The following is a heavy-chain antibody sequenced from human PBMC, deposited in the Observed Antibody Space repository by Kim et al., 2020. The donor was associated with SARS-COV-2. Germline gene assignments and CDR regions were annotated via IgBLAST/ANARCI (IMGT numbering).Heavy chain of an antibody. CDR2: IYYSGST. D-gene: IGHD3-10*01. CDR1: GGSISSYY. J-gene: IGHJ6*02. Sequence: SETLSLTCTVSGGSISSYYWSWIRQPPGKGLEWIGYIYYSGSTNYNPSLKSRVTISVDTSKNQFSLKLSSVTAADTAVYYCARDSESFTMPYGMDVWGQGTTVTVSS. CDR3: ARDSESFTMPYGMDV. V-gene: IGHV4-59*01.